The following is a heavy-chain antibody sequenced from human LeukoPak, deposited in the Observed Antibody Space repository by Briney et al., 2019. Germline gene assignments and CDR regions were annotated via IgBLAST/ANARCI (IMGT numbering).Heavy chain of an antibody. J-gene: IGHJ4*02. CDR2: ISSSSSYI. V-gene: IGHV3-21*01. D-gene: IGHD2-15*01. Sequence: GGSLRLSCAASGFTFSSYSMNWVRQAPGKGLEWVSSISSSSSYIYYADSVKGRFTISRDNAKNSLYLQMNSLRAEDTAVYYCAREYCSGGSCYNDYWGQGTLVTVSS. CDR3: AREYCSGGSCYNDY. CDR1: GFTFSSYS.